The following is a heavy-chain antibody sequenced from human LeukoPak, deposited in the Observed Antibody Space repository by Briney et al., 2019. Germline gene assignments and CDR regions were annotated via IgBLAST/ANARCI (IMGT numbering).Heavy chain of an antibody. D-gene: IGHD6-13*01. J-gene: IGHJ4*02. CDR2: FHPRRGDT. V-gene: IGHV1-2*02. CDR1: GYSFTAFY. CDR3: ARGAPAAGFDY. Sequence: ASVKVSCKTSGYSFTAFYIHWVRQAPGQGLEWMGWFHPRRGDTNYAQKFQGRVTMTRDTSISTAYMELSSLRSEDTAVYYCARGAPAAGFDYWGQGTLVTVSS.